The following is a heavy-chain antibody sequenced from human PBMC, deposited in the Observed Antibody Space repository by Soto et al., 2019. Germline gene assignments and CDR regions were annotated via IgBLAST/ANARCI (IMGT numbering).Heavy chain of an antibody. CDR3: TRSSGMDV. V-gene: IGHV5-51*01. CDR2: IFPGDSDV. Sequence: GESLKISCKAFGYKFTGYWIAWVRQMPGKGLEWMGIIFPGDSDVRYSPSFQGQVTISVDKSITTAYLQWNRLKASDTAIYYRTRSSGMDVWGQGTTVTVSS. J-gene: IGHJ6*02. CDR1: GYKFTGYW.